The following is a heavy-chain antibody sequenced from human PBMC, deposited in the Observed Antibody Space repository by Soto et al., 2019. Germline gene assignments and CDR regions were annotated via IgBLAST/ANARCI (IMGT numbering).Heavy chain of an antibody. CDR2: IYYSGST. CDR3: ATYSSSWYVVY. D-gene: IGHD6-13*01. V-gene: IGHV4-39*01. J-gene: IGHJ4*02. CDR1: GGYIRSSSYY. Sequence: PSETLSLTCTVSGGYIRSSSYYWGWIRQPPGKGLEWIGSIYYSGSTYYNPSLKSRVTISVDTSKNQFSLKLSSVTAADTAVYYCATYSSSWYVVYWGQGTLVTVSS.